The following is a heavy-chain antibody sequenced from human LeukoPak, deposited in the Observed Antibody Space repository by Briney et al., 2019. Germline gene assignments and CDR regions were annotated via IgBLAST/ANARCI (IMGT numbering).Heavy chain of an antibody. CDR3: SKGYSGLLIYALDV. CDR1: GFSFSDHY. V-gene: IGHV3-72*01. J-gene: IGHJ3*01. Sequence: GGSLRLSCAGSGFSFSDHYMDWVRQAPGKGPEWIGRTRNKVNSDTTEYAASVKGRFSISRDDSKNSLFLQMNSLRPADTAVYYCSKGYSGLLIYALDVWGQGTRVTVSS. CDR2: TRNKVNSDTT. D-gene: IGHD1-26*01.